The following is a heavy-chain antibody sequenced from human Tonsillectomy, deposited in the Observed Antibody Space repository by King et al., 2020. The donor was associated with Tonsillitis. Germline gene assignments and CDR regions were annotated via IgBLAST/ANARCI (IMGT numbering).Heavy chain of an antibody. J-gene: IGHJ3*01. CDR2: IYSGGSST. Sequence: EMQLVQSGGGLVQPGGSLRLSCAASGFTFSSYAMSWVRQAPGKGLEWVSVIYSGGSSTYYADSVKGRFTISRDNSKNTLYLQMNSLRAEDTAVYYCEKGVSNMGGSWNGRTKRGSFDCWGQGTMVTVSS. CDR1: GFTFSSYA. D-gene: IGHD2-15*01. V-gene: IGHV3-23*03. CDR3: EKGVSNMGGSWNGRTKRGSFDC.